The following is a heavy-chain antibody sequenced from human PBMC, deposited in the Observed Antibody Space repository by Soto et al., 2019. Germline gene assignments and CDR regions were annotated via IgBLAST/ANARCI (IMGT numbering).Heavy chain of an antibody. CDR1: GYTLTELS. CDR2: FDPEDGET. D-gene: IGHD3-10*01. Sequence: ASVKVSCKVSGYTLTELSMHWVRQAPGKGLEWMGGFDPEDGETIYAQKFQGRVTMTEDTSTDTAYMELSSLRSEDTAVYYCATGAITMVRGVMRYGMDVWGQGTTVTVSS. V-gene: IGHV1-24*01. CDR3: ATGAITMVRGVMRYGMDV. J-gene: IGHJ6*02.